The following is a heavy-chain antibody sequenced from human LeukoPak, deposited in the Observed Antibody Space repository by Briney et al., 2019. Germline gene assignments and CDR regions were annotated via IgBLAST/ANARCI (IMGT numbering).Heavy chain of an antibody. V-gene: IGHV1-2*02. CDR2: INPNSGGT. CDR3: AKGDPVMTATSYDR. CDR1: GYIFTGYY. Sequence: ASVKVSCKASGYIFTGYYMHWVRQAPGQGLEWIGWINPNSGGTNYAQKLQGRVTMTRDTSITTAYMEMRRLRSDDMAVYYCAKGDPVMTATSYDRWGQGTLVTVSS. D-gene: IGHD2-21*02. J-gene: IGHJ4*02.